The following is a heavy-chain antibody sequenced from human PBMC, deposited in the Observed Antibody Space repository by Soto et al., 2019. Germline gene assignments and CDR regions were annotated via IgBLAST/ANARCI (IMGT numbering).Heavy chain of an antibody. D-gene: IGHD3-22*01. J-gene: IGHJ4*02. CDR2: IIPIFGTS. V-gene: IGHV1-69*06. CDR1: GGTFSGHA. CDR3: ASGLPYFDTGGPWSFDY. Sequence: QVQLVQSGAEVRKPRSSVKVSCKSSGGTFSGHALSWVRQAPGQGLEWMGGIIPIFGTSNYAQKVQGRVTITADISTRTAYMELTSLRSEDTAVYYCASGLPYFDTGGPWSFDYWGQGSLVTVSS.